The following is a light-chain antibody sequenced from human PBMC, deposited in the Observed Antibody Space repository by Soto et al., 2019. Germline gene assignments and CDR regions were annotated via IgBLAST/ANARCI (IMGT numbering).Light chain of an antibody. CDR3: KKYNSAPFP. CDR1: QGISNY. CDR2: AAS. V-gene: IGKV1-27*01. J-gene: IGKJ5*01. Sequence: DIQMTQSPSSLSASVGDRVTITCRASQGISNYLAWYQQKPGKVPKLLIYAASTLKSGVPSRFSGSGSGTDFTLTISSLQPEDVATYYCKKYNSAPFPFGQGTRLEIK.